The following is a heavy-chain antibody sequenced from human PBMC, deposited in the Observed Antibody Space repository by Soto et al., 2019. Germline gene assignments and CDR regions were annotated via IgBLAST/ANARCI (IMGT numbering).Heavy chain of an antibody. Sequence: GGSLRLSCSASGFTFSSYSMNWVRQAPGKGLEWVSYISSSSSTIYYADSVKGRFTISRDNAKNSLYLQMNSLRAEDTAVYYCARGADYSSSWPYAFDIWGQGTMVTVSS. D-gene: IGHD6-13*01. V-gene: IGHV3-48*01. J-gene: IGHJ3*02. CDR1: GFTFSSYS. CDR3: ARGADYSSSWPYAFDI. CDR2: ISSSSSTI.